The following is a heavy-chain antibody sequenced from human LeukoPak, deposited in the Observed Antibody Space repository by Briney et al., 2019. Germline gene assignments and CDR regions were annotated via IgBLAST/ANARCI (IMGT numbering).Heavy chain of an antibody. CDR3: ARLPRGYSYDLDY. CDR1: GYSISSDYY. CDR2: IYHSGST. D-gene: IGHD5-18*01. Sequence: PSETLSLTCTVSGYSISSDYYWGWIRQPPGKGLEWIGSIYHSGSTYYNPSLKSRVTISVDTSKNQFSLKLSSVTAADTAVYYCARLPRGYSYDLDYWGQGTLVTVSS. J-gene: IGHJ4*02. V-gene: IGHV4-38-2*02.